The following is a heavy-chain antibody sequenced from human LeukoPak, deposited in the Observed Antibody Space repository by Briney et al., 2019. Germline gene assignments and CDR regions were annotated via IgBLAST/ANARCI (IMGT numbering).Heavy chain of an antibody. Sequence: GGSLRLSCAASGFTFSSYGMHWVRQAPGKGLEWVAFIRYGGSNKYYADSVKGPFTISRDNSKNPLYPQMNSLRAEDTAVYYCAKGSMTKADYWGQGTLVTVSS. V-gene: IGHV3-30*02. CDR3: AKGSMTKADY. D-gene: IGHD4-11*01. CDR2: IRYGGSNK. CDR1: GFTFSSYG. J-gene: IGHJ4*02.